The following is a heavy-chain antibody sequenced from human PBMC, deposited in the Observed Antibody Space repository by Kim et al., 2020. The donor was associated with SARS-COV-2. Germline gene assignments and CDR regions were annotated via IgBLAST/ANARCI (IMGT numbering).Heavy chain of an antibody. D-gene: IGHD3-9*01. CDR3: ASPRGLYDILVH. CDR1: GFTFSSYG. Sequence: GGSLRLSCAASGFTFSSYGMHWVRQAPGKGLEWVAVISYDGSNKYYADSVKGRFTISRDNSKNTLYLQMNSLRAEDTAVYYCASPRGLYDILVHWGQGTLVTVSS. J-gene: IGHJ4*02. CDR2: ISYDGSNK. V-gene: IGHV3-33*05.